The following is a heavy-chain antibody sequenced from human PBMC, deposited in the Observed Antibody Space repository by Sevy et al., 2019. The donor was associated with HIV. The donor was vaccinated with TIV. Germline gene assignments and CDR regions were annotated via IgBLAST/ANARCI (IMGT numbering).Heavy chain of an antibody. V-gene: IGHV3-15*01. CDR3: TTDPVGRVVVPAAMAKAVDY. J-gene: IGHJ4*02. CDR1: GFTFSNAW. CDR2: IKSKTDGGTT. Sequence: GGSLRLSCAASGFTFSNAWMSWVRQAPGKGLEWVGRIKSKTDGGTTDNPAPVKGRFTISRDDSKNTLYLQMNSLKTEDTAVYYCTTDPVGRVVVPAAMAKAVDYWGQGTLVTVSS. D-gene: IGHD2-2*01.